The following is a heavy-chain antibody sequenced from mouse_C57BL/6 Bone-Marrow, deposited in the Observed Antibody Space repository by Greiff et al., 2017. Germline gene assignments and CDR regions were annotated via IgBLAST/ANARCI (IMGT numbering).Heavy chain of an antibody. J-gene: IGHJ3*01. CDR3: ASGWFAY. V-gene: IGHV3-6*01. CDR2: ISYDGSN. CDR1: GYSITSGYY. Sequence: DVKLVESGPGLVKPSQSLSLTCSVTGYSITSGYYWNWIRQFPGNKLEWMGYISYDGSNNYNPSLKNRISITRDTSKNQFFLKLNSVTTEDTATYYCASGWFAYWGQGTLVTVSA.